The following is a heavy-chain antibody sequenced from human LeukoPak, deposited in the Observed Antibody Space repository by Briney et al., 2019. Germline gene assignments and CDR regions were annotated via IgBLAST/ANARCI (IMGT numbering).Heavy chain of an antibody. CDR2: ISYDGSNK. D-gene: IGHD3-9*01. Sequence: GGSLRLSCAASGFAFSSYAMHWVRQAPGKGLEWVAVISYDGSNKYYADSVKGRFTISRDNSKNTLYLQMNSLRAEDTAVYYCARPNLYYDISTQLDYWGQGTLVTVSS. V-gene: IGHV3-30-3*01. J-gene: IGHJ4*02. CDR3: ARPNLYYDISTQLDY. CDR1: GFAFSSYA.